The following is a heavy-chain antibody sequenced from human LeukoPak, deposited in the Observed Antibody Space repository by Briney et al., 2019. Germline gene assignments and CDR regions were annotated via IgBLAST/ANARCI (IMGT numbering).Heavy chain of an antibody. CDR2: INPSGGFT. Sequence: ASVKVSCEASGYTFSRFYIHWVRQAPGQGLEWMGTINPSGGFTTYVQKFQDRVTMTRDTSTSTVYMELSNLRSEDTAVYYCARGRDGSGSLNWFDPWGQGTLVTVSS. CDR3: ARGRDGSGSLNWFDP. CDR1: GYTFSRFY. D-gene: IGHD3-10*01. J-gene: IGHJ5*02. V-gene: IGHV1-46*01.